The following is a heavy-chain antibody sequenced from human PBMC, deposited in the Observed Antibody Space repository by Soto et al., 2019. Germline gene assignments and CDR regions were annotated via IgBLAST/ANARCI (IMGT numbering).Heavy chain of an antibody. J-gene: IGHJ4*02. CDR3: ARTTAVPITLRSRYFFDY. CDR2: VYYSGTT. CDR1: GGSVSDKTYY. Sequence: SETLSLTCSVSGGSVSDKTYYWSWIRQPPGKRLEWIGYVYYSGTTNYNPSLKSRVTISVDLSKNRFSLRLSSVTTADTALYYCARTTAVPITLRSRYFFDYWGQGTLVTVSS. D-gene: IGHD3-10*01. V-gene: IGHV4-61*01.